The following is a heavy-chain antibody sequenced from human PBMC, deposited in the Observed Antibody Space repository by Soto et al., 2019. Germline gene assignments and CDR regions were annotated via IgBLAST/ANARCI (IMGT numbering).Heavy chain of an antibody. CDR2: MNPNNGNT. V-gene: IGHV1-8*02. CDR3: ANSDSCWYSY. J-gene: IGHJ4*02. CDR1: GYTFTSYD. Sequence: QVQLVQSGAEVKKPGASVKVSCKASGYTFTSYDINCVRQATGQGLEWMGWMNPNNGNTGYAHKFQGRVTMTRTTAINTAYIEQSSLRSKNTAVYYCANSDSCWYSYWGQETLFTV. D-gene: IGHD6-19*01.